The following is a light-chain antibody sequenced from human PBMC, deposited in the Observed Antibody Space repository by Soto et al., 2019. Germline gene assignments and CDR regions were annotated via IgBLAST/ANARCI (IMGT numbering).Light chain of an antibody. CDR2: EVN. J-gene: IGLJ2*01. CDR3: CSYAGSSTQI. Sequence: QSALTQPASVSGSPGQSITISCTGTSSDVGIYDLVSWYQQHPGKAPKLLIYEVNKWPSGVFNRFSGSKSGNTASLTISGLQAEDEGDYYCCSYAGSSTQIFGGGTKLTVL. CDR1: SSDVGIYDL. V-gene: IGLV2-23*02.